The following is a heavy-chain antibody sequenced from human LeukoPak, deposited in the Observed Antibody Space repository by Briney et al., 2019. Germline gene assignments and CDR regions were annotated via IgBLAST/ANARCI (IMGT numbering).Heavy chain of an antibody. V-gene: IGHV1-18*01. D-gene: IGHD5-18*01. J-gene: IGHJ6*02. Sequence: GASVKVSCKASGYTFTSYGISWVRQAPGQGLEWMGWIGAYNGNTNYAQKLQGRVTMTTDTSTSTAYMELRSLRSDDTAVYYCARLTWIQSEVGYYGMDVWGQGTTVTVSS. CDR2: IGAYNGNT. CDR1: GYTFTSYG. CDR3: ARLTWIQSEVGYYGMDV.